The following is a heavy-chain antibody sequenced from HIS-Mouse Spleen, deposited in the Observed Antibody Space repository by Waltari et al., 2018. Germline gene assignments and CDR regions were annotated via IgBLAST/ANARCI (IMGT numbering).Heavy chain of an antibody. CDR3: ARGKAYCGGDCFDAFDI. J-gene: IGHJ3*02. CDR1: GYSISSGYY. V-gene: IGHV4-38-2*02. Sequence: QVQLQESGPGLVKPSETLSLTCTVSGYSISSGYYWGWTRQPPGKGVEWIGSIYHSGSTYYNPSLKSRVTISVDTSKNQFSLKLSSVTAADTAVYYCARGKAYCGGDCFDAFDIWGQGTMVTVSS. D-gene: IGHD2-21*02. CDR2: IYHSGST.